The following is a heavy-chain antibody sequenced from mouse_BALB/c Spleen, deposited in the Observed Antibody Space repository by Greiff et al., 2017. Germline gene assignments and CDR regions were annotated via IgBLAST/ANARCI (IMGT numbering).Heavy chain of an antibody. J-gene: IGHJ4*01. CDR1: GFSLTGYG. CDR3: AREGIYDDSSYYYAMDY. V-gene: IGHV2-6-7*01. Sequence: VKLMESGPGLVAPSQCLSITCTVSGFSLTGYGVNWVRQPPGKGLEWLGMIWGDGSTDYNSDLKYRLSISKDNSKSHVFLKMNRLQTNDTARYYCAREGIYDDSSYYYAMDYWGQGTSVTVSS. CDR2: IWGDGST. D-gene: IGHD1-1*01.